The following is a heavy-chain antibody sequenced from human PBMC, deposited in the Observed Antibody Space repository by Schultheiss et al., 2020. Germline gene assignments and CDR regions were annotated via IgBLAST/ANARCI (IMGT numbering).Heavy chain of an antibody. Sequence: SETLSLTCAVSGGSISSSNWWSWVRQPPGKGLEWIGEINHSGSTNYNPSLKSRVTMSVDTSKNQFSLKLSSVTAADTAVYYCARCVVVPAAQYSYYYYYGMDVWGQGTTVTVSS. V-gene: IGHV4-4*02. CDR1: GGSISSSNW. D-gene: IGHD2-2*01. J-gene: IGHJ6*02. CDR3: ARCVVVPAAQYSYYYYYGMDV. CDR2: INHSGST.